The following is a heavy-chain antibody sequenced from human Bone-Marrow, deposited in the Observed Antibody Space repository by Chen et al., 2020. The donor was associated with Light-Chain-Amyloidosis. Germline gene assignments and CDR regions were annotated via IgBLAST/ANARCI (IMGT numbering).Heavy chain of an antibody. J-gene: IGHJ4*02. CDR1: GYTFPNYW. D-gene: IGHD5-12*01. CDR2: IYPDDSDA. CDR3: ARRRDGYNFDY. V-gene: IGHV5-51*01. Sequence: EVQLEQSGPEVKKPGESLKISCKGSGYTFPNYWIGWVRQMPGKGLEWMGVIYPDDSDARYGPSFEGQVTISADKSITTAYLQWRSRKASDTAMYYCARRRDGYNFDYWGQGTLVTVSS.